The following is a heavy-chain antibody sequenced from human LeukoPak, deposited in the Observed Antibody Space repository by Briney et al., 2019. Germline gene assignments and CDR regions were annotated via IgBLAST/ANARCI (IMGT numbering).Heavy chain of an antibody. D-gene: IGHD2-15*01. J-gene: IGHJ4*02. CDR1: GFTSSSYS. Sequence: GGSLRLSCAASGFTSSSYSMNWVRQAPGKGLEWVSYISSSSSTIYYADSVKGRFTISRDNAKNSLYLQMNSLRAEDTAVYYCARDLGYCSGGSCYPARFDYWGQGTLVTVSS. V-gene: IGHV3-48*04. CDR2: ISSSSSTI. CDR3: ARDLGYCSGGSCYPARFDY.